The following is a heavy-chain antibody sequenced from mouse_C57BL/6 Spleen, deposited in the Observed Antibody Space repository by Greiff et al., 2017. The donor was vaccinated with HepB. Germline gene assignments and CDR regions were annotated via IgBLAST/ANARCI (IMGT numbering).Heavy chain of an antibody. CDR1: GFTFSSYA. CDR2: ISSGGDYI. J-gene: IGHJ4*01. V-gene: IGHV5-9-1*02. CDR3: TRDGVYYAMDY. D-gene: IGHD1-3*01. Sequence: EVQLVESGEGLVKPGGSLKLSCAASGFTFSSYAMSWVRQTPEKRLEWVAYISSGGDYIYYADTVKGRFTISRDNARNTLYLQMSSLKSEETAMYYCTRDGVYYAMDYWGQGTSVTVSS.